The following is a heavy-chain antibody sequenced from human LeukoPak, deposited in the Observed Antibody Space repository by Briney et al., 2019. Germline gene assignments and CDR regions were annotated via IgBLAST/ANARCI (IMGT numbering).Heavy chain of an antibody. CDR2: ISSSSSYI. V-gene: IGHV3-21*01. J-gene: IGHJ4*02. CDR1: GFTFSSYS. D-gene: IGHD2/OR15-2a*01. CDR3: ARDLDFYATDY. Sequence: GGSLRLSCAASGFTFSSYSMNWVRQAPGKGLEWVSSISSSSSYIYYADSVKGRFTISRDNAKNSLYLQMNSLRAEDTAVYYCARDLDFYATDYWGQGTLVTVSS.